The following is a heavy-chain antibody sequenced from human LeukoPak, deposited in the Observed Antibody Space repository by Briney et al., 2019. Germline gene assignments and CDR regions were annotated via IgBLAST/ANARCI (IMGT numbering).Heavy chain of an antibody. CDR1: GFTFSSYE. J-gene: IGHJ4*02. CDR3: ARDPSLDY. V-gene: IGHV3-48*03. CDR2: ISSSGLTI. Sequence: PGGSLRLSCAASGFTFSSYEMNWVRQAPGKGLEWVSYISSSGLTIDYAGSVKGRFTISRDNAKNSLYLQMNSLRAEDTAVYYCARDPSLDYCGQGTLVTVSS.